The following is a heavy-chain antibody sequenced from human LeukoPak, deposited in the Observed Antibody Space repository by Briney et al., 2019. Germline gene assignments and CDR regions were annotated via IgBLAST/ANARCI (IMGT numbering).Heavy chain of an antibody. CDR3: ARDRGEYSYGLFDY. D-gene: IGHD5-18*01. Sequence: SVKVSCKASGGTFSSYAISWVRQAPGQGLEWMGRIIPILGIANYAQKFQGRVTITADKSTSTAYMELSSLRSEDTAVYYCARDRGEYSYGLFDYWGQGTLVTVSS. CDR2: IIPILGIA. V-gene: IGHV1-69*04. J-gene: IGHJ4*02. CDR1: GGTFSSYA.